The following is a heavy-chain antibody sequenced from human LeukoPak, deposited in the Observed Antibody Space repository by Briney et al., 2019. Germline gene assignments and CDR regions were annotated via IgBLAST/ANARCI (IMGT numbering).Heavy chain of an antibody. V-gene: IGHV3-53*01. Sequence: GGSLRLSCAASGFTVSNKYMTWVRQAPGKGLEWVSLIYRDGRTYYADSVKGRCTISRDNSKNTLYLQMNSLRVEDTAMYYCARDLFLSGYLDAFDIWGQGTVVTVSP. CDR3: ARDLFLSGYLDAFDI. CDR2: IYRDGRT. CDR1: GFTVSNKY. J-gene: IGHJ3*02. D-gene: IGHD3-22*01.